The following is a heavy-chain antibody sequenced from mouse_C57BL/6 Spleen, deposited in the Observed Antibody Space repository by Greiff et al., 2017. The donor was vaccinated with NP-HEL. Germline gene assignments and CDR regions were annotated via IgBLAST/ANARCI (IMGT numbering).Heavy chain of an antibody. CDR2: IYPGDGDT. J-gene: IGHJ3*01. V-gene: IGHV1-82*01. Sequence: VQLQQSGPELVKPGASVKISCKASGYALSSSWMNWVKQRPGKGLEWIGRIYPGDGDTNYNGKFKGKATLTADKSSSTAYMQLSSLTSEDSAVYFCARRTTVVPFAYWGQGTLVTVSA. D-gene: IGHD1-1*01. CDR1: GYALSSSW. CDR3: ARRTTVVPFAY.